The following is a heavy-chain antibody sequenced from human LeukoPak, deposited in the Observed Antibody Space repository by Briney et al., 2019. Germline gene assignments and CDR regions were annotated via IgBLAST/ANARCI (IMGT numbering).Heavy chain of an antibody. Sequence: GASVKVSCKASGYTFTGYYMHWVRQAPGQGLEWMGWINPNSGGTNYAQKLQGRVTMTTDTSTSTAYMELRSLRSDDSAVYYCARTGGYSYGSPFDYWGQGTLVSVSS. CDR1: GYTFTGYY. V-gene: IGHV1-2*02. J-gene: IGHJ4*02. CDR2: INPNSGGT. CDR3: ARTGGYSYGSPFDY. D-gene: IGHD5-18*01.